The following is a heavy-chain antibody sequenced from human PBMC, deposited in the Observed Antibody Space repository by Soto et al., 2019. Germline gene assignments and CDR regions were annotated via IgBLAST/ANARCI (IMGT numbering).Heavy chain of an antibody. D-gene: IGHD2-15*01. CDR1: GFTFISYA. Sequence: GGSLRLSCAASGFTFISYAMSWVRQAPGKGLEWVSAISGSGGSTYYADSVKGRFTISRDNSKNTLYLQMNSLRAEDTAVYYCAKDRGYCSGGSCYSDYWGQGTLVTVSS. J-gene: IGHJ4*02. CDR3: AKDRGYCSGGSCYSDY. V-gene: IGHV3-23*01. CDR2: ISGSGGST.